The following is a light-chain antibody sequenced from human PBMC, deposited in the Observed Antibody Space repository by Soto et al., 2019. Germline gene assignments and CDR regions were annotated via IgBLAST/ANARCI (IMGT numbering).Light chain of an antibody. CDR2: AAS. Sequence: DIQMTQSPSSLSASVGERVSMTCRASRTISSYLNWYQQKPGKAPKLLIYAASDLHSGVPSRFSGSGSGTDFTITITNLQPEDFATYYCQQSYNTPSTFGQGTKVEVK. CDR3: QQSYNTPST. CDR1: RTISSY. V-gene: IGKV1-39*01. J-gene: IGKJ1*01.